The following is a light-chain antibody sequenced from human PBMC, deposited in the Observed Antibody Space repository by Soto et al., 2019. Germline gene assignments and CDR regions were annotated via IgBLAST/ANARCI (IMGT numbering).Light chain of an antibody. Sequence: ETVLTQSPGTLSLSLGERAALSCRASQTVRRSSLAWYQQKPGQAPRLLIYDASSRATGIPDRFSGRGSETDFNLLINRLEPEDFAVYYCQQYGDSPITFGQGTRVEIK. J-gene: IGKJ5*01. CDR3: QQYGDSPIT. V-gene: IGKV3-20*01. CDR2: DAS. CDR1: QTVRRSS.